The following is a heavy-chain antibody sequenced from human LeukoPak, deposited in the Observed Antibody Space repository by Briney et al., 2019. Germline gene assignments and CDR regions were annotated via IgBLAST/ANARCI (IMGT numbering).Heavy chain of an antibody. CDR3: ASHVGNFPY. Sequence: GGSLRLSCAASGFTFSSYWIHWVRQAPGKGLVWVSRINGDGISTGYADSVKGRFTVSRDNAKKTLYLQMNSLRAEDTAVYYCASHVGNFPYWGEGSLVTVSS. CDR2: INGDGIST. J-gene: IGHJ4*02. D-gene: IGHD2/OR15-2a*01. V-gene: IGHV3-74*01. CDR1: GFTFSSYW.